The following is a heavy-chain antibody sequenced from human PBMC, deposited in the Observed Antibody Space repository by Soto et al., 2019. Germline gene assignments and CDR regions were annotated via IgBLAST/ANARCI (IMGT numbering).Heavy chain of an antibody. Sequence: SETLSLTCTVSGGSISSGGYYWSWIRQHPGKGLEWIGYIYYSGSTYYNPSLKSRVTISVDTSKNQFSLKLSSVTAADTAVYYCAREGSTCPELDVWGKGTTVTVS. D-gene: IGHD6-6*01. CDR2: IYYSGST. V-gene: IGHV4-31*03. CDR3: AREGSTCPELDV. CDR1: GGSISSGGYY. J-gene: IGHJ6*03.